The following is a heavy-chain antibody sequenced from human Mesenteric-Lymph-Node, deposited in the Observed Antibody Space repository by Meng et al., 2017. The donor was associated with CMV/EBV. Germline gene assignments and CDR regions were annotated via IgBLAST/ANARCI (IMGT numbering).Heavy chain of an antibody. V-gene: IGHV3-66*02. CDR3: ARGRGAGNAFDI. CDR2: IYSDGKK. Sequence: LSLTCAASGFTVRTNYMTWVRQAPGKGLEWVSVIYSDGKKFYGDSVKGRFTISRDSPENTLYLQMNSLTAEDTAVYYCARGRGAGNAFDIWGQGTMVTVSS. D-gene: IGHD3-10*01. CDR1: GFTVRTNY. J-gene: IGHJ3*02.